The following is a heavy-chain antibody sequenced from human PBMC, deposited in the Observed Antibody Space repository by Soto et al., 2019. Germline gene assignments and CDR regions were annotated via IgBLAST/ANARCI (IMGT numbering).Heavy chain of an antibody. CDR1: GFSFSTYS. J-gene: IGHJ6*02. V-gene: IGHV3-21*01. CDR3: AREETAWPLAYGLDV. CDR2: ISSRSDT. Sequence: GGSLRLSCAASGFSFSTYSMNWVRQAPGKGLEWVSSISSRSDTYYADSVKGRFTISRDNAKNSVSLQMDSLRAEDATVYYCAREETAWPLAYGLDVWGQGTTVTVSS. D-gene: IGHD2-21*02.